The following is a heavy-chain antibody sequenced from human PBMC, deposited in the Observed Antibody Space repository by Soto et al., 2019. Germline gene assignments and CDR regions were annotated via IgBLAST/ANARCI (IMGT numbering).Heavy chain of an antibody. CDR3: ATSLKGYSSGWPPHYYYYGMDV. CDR1: GYTFTGYY. D-gene: IGHD6-19*01. V-gene: IGHV1-2*04. Sequence: ASVKVSCKASGYTFTGYYMHWVRQAPGQGLEWMGWINPNSGGTNYAQKFQGWVTMTRDTSISTAYMELSRLRSDDTAVYYCATSLKGYSSGWPPHYYYYGMDVWGQGTTVTVS. CDR2: INPNSGGT. J-gene: IGHJ6*02.